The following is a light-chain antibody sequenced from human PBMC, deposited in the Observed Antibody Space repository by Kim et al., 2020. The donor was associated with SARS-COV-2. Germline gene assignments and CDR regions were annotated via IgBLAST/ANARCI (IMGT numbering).Light chain of an antibody. CDR1: TGTHTNDHY. J-gene: IGLJ2*01. V-gene: IGLV7-46*01. Sequence: QAVVTQEPSPTVSPGGTVTLTCGSSTGTHTNDHYPYWFQQKPGQAPRALIYNTNYRYSWTPARFSGSLLGGKAALTLAGAQPEDEADYYCLLTYSVVRKTFGGGTQLTVL. CDR3: LLTYSVVRKT. CDR2: NTN.